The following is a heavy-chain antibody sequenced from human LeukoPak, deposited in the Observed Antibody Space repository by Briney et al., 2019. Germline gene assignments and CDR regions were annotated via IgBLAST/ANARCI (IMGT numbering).Heavy chain of an antibody. J-gene: IGHJ5*02. CDR2: ITGSGTTT. D-gene: IGHD2-2*01. CDR1: GFAFSNYG. Sequence: PGGSLRLSCTASGFAFSNYGINWVRRAPSKGLEWVSGITGSGTTTYYADSLKGRVTISRDNSKNKVYLQMNSLRAEDTAVYYCARAMPHDNWFNPWGQGSLVTVSS. V-gene: IGHV3-23*01. CDR3: ARAMPHDNWFNP.